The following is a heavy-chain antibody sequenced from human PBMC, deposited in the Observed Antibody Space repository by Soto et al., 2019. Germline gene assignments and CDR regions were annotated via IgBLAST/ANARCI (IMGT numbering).Heavy chain of an antibody. CDR2: IFAHNGNT. CDR3: ASGWFGEFVYYFDY. D-gene: IGHD3-10*01. CDR1: GYTFTSYG. V-gene: IGHV1-18*01. Sequence: QVQLVQSGAEVKKPGASVKVSCKASGYTFTSYGISWVRQAPGQGLEWMGWIFAHNGNTNYAQKLQGRVTMTTDTSTSTAYMELRSRGSDDTAVYYCASGWFGEFVYYFDYWGQGTLVTVSS. J-gene: IGHJ4*02.